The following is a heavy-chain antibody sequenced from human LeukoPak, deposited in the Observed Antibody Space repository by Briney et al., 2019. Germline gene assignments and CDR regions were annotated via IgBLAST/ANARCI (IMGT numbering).Heavy chain of an antibody. Sequence: PGQSLRLSWAASAFTFSSYAMNWVRQAPGKGLEWVSSISSSSTYIYYADSVKGRFTISRDNAKNSLYLQMDSLRAEDTAVYYCAREGGTVNFDYWGQGTLVTVSS. CDR3: AREGGTVNFDY. D-gene: IGHD4-17*01. CDR1: AFTFSSYA. CDR2: ISSSSTYI. J-gene: IGHJ4*02. V-gene: IGHV3-21*01.